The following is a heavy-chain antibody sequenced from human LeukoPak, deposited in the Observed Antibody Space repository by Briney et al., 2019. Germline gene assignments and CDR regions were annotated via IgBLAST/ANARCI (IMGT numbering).Heavy chain of an antibody. J-gene: IGHJ3*02. CDR1: GYTFTSYY. D-gene: IGHD3-3*01. CDR2: INPSGGST. Sequence: ASVKVFCKASGYTFTSYYMHWVRQAPGQGLEWMGIINPSGGSTSYAQKFQGRVTMTRDTSTSTVYMELSSLRPEDTAVYYCARAPPYYDFWNGYYKGAFDIWGQGTMVTVSS. CDR3: ARAPPYYDFWNGYYKGAFDI. V-gene: IGHV1-46*01.